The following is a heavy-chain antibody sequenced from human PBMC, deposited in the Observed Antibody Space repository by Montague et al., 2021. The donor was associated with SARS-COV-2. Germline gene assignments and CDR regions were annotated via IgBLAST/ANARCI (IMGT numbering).Heavy chain of an antibody. D-gene: IGHD3-10*01. Sequence: SETLSLTCAVHGGSSSTYSWNWIRQPPGKGQEWIGEIHHGGSTNYNPSLKSRVTISADTSKNQFSLKLTSVAAADTAVYYCARLGDGVVPSPILGVGPYYSYYYMDVWGKGTTVTVSS. CDR2: IHHGGST. CDR1: GGSSSTYS. CDR3: ARLGDGVVPSPILGVGPYYSYYYMDV. J-gene: IGHJ6*03. V-gene: IGHV4-34*01.